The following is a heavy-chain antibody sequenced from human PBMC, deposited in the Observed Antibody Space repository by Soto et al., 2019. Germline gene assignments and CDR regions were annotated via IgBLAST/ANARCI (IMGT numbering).Heavy chain of an antibody. CDR1: GFTLSSYA. CDR2: ISGSGGST. V-gene: IGHV3-23*01. Sequence: GSLRLSCAASGFTLSSYAMSWVRQAPGKGLEWVSTISGSGGSTYYADSVKGRFTISRDNSKNTLYLQMNSLSAEDTAIYFCANTKPFTMVRAPRYRLSFWGQGTTVTVSS. CDR3: ANTKPFTMVRAPRYRLSF. D-gene: IGHD3-10*01. J-gene: IGHJ6*02.